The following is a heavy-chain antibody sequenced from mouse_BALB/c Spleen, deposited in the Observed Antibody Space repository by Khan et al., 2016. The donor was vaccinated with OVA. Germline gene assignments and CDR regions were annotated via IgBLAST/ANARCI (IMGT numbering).Heavy chain of an antibody. D-gene: IGHD4-1*01. V-gene: IGHV3-2*02. CDR3: AMGRTY. CDR1: SYSITSDYA. Sequence: EVKLLESGPGLVKPSQSLSLTCTVTSYSITSDYAWNWIRQFPGNKLEWMGYITYSGSTSYRPSLKSRISITRDTSKNQFFLQLNSVTTEDTATYYCAMGRTYWGQGTLVTVSA. J-gene: IGHJ3*01. CDR2: ITYSGST.